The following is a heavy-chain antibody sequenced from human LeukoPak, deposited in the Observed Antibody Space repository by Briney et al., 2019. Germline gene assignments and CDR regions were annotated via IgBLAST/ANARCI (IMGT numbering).Heavy chain of an antibody. CDR2: IIPILGIT. Sequence: ASVKVSCKASGYTFTSYGISWVRQAPGQGLEWMGRIIPILGITDYAQKFQGRVTIAADKSTSTAYMELSSLRSEDTAVYYCARAGGYSYGKNDFDYWGQGTLVTVSS. V-gene: IGHV1-69*04. D-gene: IGHD5-18*01. CDR3: ARAGGYSYGKNDFDY. J-gene: IGHJ4*02. CDR1: GYTFTSYG.